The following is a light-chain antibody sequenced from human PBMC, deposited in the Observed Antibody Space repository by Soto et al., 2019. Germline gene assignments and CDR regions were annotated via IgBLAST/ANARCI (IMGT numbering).Light chain of an antibody. J-gene: IGLJ1*01. CDR3: QSYDSSLSEYV. CDR2: DNN. Sequence: QSVLAQSPSVSGAPGQRVTLSCTWSSSNIGAGYDVHWYQQLPGAAPKLLIYDNNNRPSGVPDRFSGSKSGASASLAITGLQAEDEADYYCQSYDSSLSEYVFGTGTRSPS. V-gene: IGLV1-40*01. CDR1: SSNIGAGYD.